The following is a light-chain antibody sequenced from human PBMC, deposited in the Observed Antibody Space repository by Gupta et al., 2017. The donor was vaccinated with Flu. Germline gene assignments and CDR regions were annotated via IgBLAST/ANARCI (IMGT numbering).Light chain of an antibody. Sequence: SITISCTGTSGDIGGYKVVSWHQFLPGKAPKLILYEVSIRPSGVANRFSGSKSGNTASLTIAGLQADDEGEYYCSAYTSVSTPLFGSGTEVTVL. V-gene: IGLV2-14*01. CDR2: EVS. CDR1: SGDIGGYKV. CDR3: SAYTSVSTPL. J-gene: IGLJ1*01.